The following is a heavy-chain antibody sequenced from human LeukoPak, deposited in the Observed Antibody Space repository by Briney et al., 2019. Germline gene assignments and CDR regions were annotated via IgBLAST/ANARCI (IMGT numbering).Heavy chain of an antibody. J-gene: IGHJ6*03. CDR3: ARVGGSSWGYFYYHMDV. Sequence: GGSLRLSCAASGFTFNSYLMHWVRQAPGKGLVWVPRINSDGSSPTYADSVKGRFTISRDNAKNTLYLQMNSLRAEDTAVYYCARVGGSSWGYFYYHMDVWGKGTAVTVSS. CDR2: INSDGSSP. D-gene: IGHD6-13*01. V-gene: IGHV3-74*01. CDR1: GFTFNSYL.